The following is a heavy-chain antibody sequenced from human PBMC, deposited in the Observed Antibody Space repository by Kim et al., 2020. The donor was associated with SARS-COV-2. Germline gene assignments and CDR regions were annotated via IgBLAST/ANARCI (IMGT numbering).Heavy chain of an antibody. CDR1: GFTFSSYA. J-gene: IGHJ4*02. CDR3: ARGGGSYYDRFDY. V-gene: IGHV3-30*04. Sequence: VGSLRLSCAASGFTFSSYAMHWVRQAPGKGLEWVAVISYDGSNKYYADSVKGRFTISRDNSKNTLYLQMNSLRAEDTAVYYCARGGGSYYDRFDYWGQGT. CDR2: ISYDGSNK. D-gene: IGHD1-26*01.